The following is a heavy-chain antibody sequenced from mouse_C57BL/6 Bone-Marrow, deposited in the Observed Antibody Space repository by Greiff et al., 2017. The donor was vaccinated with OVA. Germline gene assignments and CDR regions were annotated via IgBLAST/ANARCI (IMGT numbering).Heavy chain of an antibody. V-gene: IGHV1-50*01. CDR1: GYTFTSYW. CDR3: AREECDDERYWYFDV. J-gene: IGHJ1*03. D-gene: IGHD2-3*01. Sequence: QVQLQQPGAELVKPGASVKLSCKASGYTFTSYWMQWVKQRPGQGLEWIGEIDPYDSYTNYNPKFKGKATLTVDTSSSTAYMQLSSLTSADSAVYYCAREECDDERYWYFDVWGRGTTVTVSS. CDR2: IDPYDSYT.